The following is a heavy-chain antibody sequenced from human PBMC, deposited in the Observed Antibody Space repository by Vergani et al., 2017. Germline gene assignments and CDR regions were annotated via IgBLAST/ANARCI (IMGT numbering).Heavy chain of an antibody. Sequence: QVQLVESGGGVVQPGRSLRLSCAASGFTFSSYAMHWVRQAPGKGLEWVAVISYDGSNKYYADSVKGRFTISRDNSKNTLYLQMNSLRAVDTAVYYCARDSLGFDYWGQGTLVTVSS. D-gene: IGHD6-13*01. CDR2: ISYDGSNK. V-gene: IGHV3-30-3*01. J-gene: IGHJ4*02. CDR1: GFTFSSYA. CDR3: ARDSLGFDY.